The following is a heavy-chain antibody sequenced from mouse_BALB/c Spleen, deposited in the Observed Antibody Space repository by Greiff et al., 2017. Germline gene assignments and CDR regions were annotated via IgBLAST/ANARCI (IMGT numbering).Heavy chain of an antibody. CDR2: ISYSGST. J-gene: IGHJ2*01. CDR1: GDSITSGY. Sequence: EVQLQESGPSLVKPSQTLSLTCSVTGDSITSGYWNWIRKFPGNKLEYMGYISYSGSTYYNPSLKSRISITRDTSKNQYYLQLNSVTTEDTATYYCARSMTTAPYYFDYWGQGTTLTVSS. CDR3: ARSMTTAPYYFDY. V-gene: IGHV3-8*02. D-gene: IGHD1-2*01.